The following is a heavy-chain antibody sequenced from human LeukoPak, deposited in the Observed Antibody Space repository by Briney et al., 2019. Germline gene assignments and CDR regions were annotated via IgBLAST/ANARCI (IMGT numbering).Heavy chain of an antibody. CDR3: ASGRTDIVVVPATLRNYYFDY. CDR2: IMPLFGTA. CDR1: GGTFSRND. J-gene: IGHJ4*02. V-gene: IGHV1-69*06. Sequence: ASVTVSCKASGGTFSRNDISWVRQAPGQGLEWMGGIMPLFGTAKNAQKFQGRVTITADKSTSTAYMELSSLRSEDTAVYYCASGRTDIVVVPATLRNYYFDYRGQGTLVTVSS. D-gene: IGHD2-2*01.